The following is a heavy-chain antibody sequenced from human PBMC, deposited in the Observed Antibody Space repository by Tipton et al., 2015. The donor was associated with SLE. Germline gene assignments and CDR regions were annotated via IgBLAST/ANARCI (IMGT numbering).Heavy chain of an antibody. Sequence: LRLSCTVSGASINSGTYYWSWIRQHPGKGLEWIGRIYSSGTTNYNPSLSSRLTISVDTSKNQFSLKLTSVTAADTAVYYCAGDGPDTSGYYLDYWGQGILVTVSS. CDR3: AGDGPDTSGYYLDY. J-gene: IGHJ4*02. CDR1: GASINSGTYY. D-gene: IGHD3-22*01. V-gene: IGHV4-61*02. CDR2: IYSSGTT.